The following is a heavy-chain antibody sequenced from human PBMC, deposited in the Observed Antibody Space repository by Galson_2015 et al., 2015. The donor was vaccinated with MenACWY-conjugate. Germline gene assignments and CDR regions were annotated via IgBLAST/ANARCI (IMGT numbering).Heavy chain of an antibody. Sequence: KQDGSEQYYGDSVRGRLIISRDNANDSLFLQMNSLRPEDTAVYYCVRPIMTFAAVRSLDYWGQGTVVTVSS. CDR2: KQDGSEQ. V-gene: IGHV3-7*01. D-gene: IGHD3-10*01. CDR3: VRPIMTFAAVRSLDY. J-gene: IGHJ4*02.